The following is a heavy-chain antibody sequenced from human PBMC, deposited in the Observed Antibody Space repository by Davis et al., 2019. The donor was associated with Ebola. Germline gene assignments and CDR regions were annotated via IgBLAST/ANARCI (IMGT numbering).Heavy chain of an antibody. J-gene: IGHJ4*02. CDR1: GFTFSSYG. D-gene: IGHD2-15*01. V-gene: IGHV3-33*01. Sequence: GESLKISCAASGFTFSSYGMHWVRQAPGKGLEWVAVIWYDGSNKYYADSVKCRFTISRDNSKNTQYLQMNSLRAEDTAVYYCARDGTYCSGGSCYNRGYFDYWGQGTLVTVSS. CDR2: IWYDGSNK. CDR3: ARDGTYCSGGSCYNRGYFDY.